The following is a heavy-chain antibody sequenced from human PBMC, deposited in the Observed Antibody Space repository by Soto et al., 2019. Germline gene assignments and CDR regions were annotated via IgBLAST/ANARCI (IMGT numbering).Heavy chain of an antibody. J-gene: IGHJ4*02. V-gene: IGHV4-59*08. D-gene: IGHD3-10*01. CDR1: YASINNYC. CDR3: ARVYMVRGTIIRYFDY. Sequence: SETLSLTCTVSYASINNYCWTCIRQPPGKGLEWIAYIYYTGITNFNPSLKSRVTISMDTSKNQFSLKLRSVTAADTAVYYCARVYMVRGTIIRYFDYWGQGTLVTVSS. CDR2: IYYTGIT.